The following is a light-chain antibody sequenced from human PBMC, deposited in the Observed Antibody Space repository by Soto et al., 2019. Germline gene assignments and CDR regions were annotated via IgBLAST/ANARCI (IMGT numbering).Light chain of an antibody. CDR2: KAS. V-gene: IGKV1-5*03. CDR3: QQYNSYSQT. J-gene: IGKJ1*01. Sequence: DIQMTQSPSTLSASVGDTVTITCRASQSISSSLAWYQQKPGKAPKLLIYKASSLESGVPSRFSGSGSGTEFTLTISSLQPDDFATYYCQQYNSYSQTFGQGTKVDIK. CDR1: QSISSS.